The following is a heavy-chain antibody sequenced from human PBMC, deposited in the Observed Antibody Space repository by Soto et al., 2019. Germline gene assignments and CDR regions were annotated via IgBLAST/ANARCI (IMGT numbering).Heavy chain of an antibody. D-gene: IGHD2-8*01. CDR2: IYHSGST. Sequence: SETLSLTCAVSGHSISSGSYSWSWLRQPPGKGLEWIGYIYHSGSTYYNPSLKSRVTISVDRSKNQFSLKLSSVTAADTAVYYCARGRYCTNGVCSWYFDYWGQGTLVTVSS. J-gene: IGHJ4*02. CDR3: ARGRYCTNGVCSWYFDY. CDR1: GHSISSGSYS. V-gene: IGHV4-30-2*01.